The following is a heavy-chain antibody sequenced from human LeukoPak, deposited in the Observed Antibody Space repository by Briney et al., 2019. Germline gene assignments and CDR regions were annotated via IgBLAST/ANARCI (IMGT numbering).Heavy chain of an antibody. Sequence: GASVKVSCKASGGTFISYAISWVRQAPGQGLEWMGGIIPIFGTANYAQKFQGRVTITRDTSASTAYMELSSLRSEDTAVYYCARSPPLPLLGYCSSTSCAKPKQWPGHWFDPWGQGTLVTVSS. CDR1: GGTFISYA. J-gene: IGHJ5*02. CDR2: IIPIFGTA. V-gene: IGHV1-69*05. D-gene: IGHD2-2*01. CDR3: ARSPPLPLLGYCSSTSCAKPKQWPGHWFDP.